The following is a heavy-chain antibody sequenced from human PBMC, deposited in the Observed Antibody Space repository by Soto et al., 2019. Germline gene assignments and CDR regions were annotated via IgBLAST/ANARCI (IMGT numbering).Heavy chain of an antibody. D-gene: IGHD3-22*01. CDR3: VIQIYDSDTGPNFQYYFDA. CDR2: IDPSDSQT. Sequence: PGESLKLSWHGSGYSFAGYWITWVRQKPGKGLEWMGRIDPSDSQTYYSPSFRGHVTISVTKSITTVFLQWSSLRASDTAMYYCVIQIYDSDTGPNFQYYFDAWGQGTPVTVSS. V-gene: IGHV5-10-1*01. J-gene: IGHJ4*02. CDR1: GYSFAGYW.